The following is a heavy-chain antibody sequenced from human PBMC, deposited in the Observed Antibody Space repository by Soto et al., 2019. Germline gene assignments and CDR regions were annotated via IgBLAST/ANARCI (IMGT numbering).Heavy chain of an antibody. D-gene: IGHD1-1*01. CDR3: TRGPRSTSTGTGAF. J-gene: IGHJ4*02. CDR1: GFTFSMYW. Sequence: GGSMRLSCAASGFTFSMYWMHWVRQVPGKGPEWVSRINDDGSHTNYADSVKGRFTISRDNAKNTLYLQMNDLRAEDTAVYYCTRGPRSTSTGTGAFWGQGTLVTVS. V-gene: IGHV3-74*01. CDR2: INDDGSHT.